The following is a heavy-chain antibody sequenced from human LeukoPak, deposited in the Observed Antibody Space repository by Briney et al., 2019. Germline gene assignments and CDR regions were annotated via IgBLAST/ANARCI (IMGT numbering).Heavy chain of an antibody. Sequence: ASVKVSCKASGYTFTSHAMNWVRQAPGQRLEWMGWINTNTGNPTYAQGFTGRFVFSLDTSVSTAYLQISNLKAEDTAVYYCARDLESSVWGGYYFDYWGQGTLVTVSS. J-gene: IGHJ4*02. V-gene: IGHV7-4-1*02. CDR1: GYTFTSHA. D-gene: IGHD3-16*01. CDR2: INTNTGNP. CDR3: ARDLESSVWGGYYFDY.